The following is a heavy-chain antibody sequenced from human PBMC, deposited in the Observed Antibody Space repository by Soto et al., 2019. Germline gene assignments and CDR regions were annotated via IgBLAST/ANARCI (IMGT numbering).Heavy chain of an antibody. D-gene: IGHD6-19*01. Sequence: SETLSLSCAVSGCSICSGGYSWSWIRQPPGKGLEWIGYIYHSGSTYYNPSLKSRVTISVDRSKNQFSLKLSSVTAADTAVYYCARGIAVAGTLDYWGQGTLVTV. J-gene: IGHJ4*02. CDR3: ARGIAVAGTLDY. V-gene: IGHV4-30-2*01. CDR2: IYHSGST. CDR1: GCSICSGGYS.